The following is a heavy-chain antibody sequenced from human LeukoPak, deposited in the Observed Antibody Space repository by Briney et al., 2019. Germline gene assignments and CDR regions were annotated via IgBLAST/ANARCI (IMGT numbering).Heavy chain of an antibody. CDR3: ARGDAFSGDH. Sequence: PGGSLRLSCAVSGFTFSNFWMSWVRQAPGRGLEWVANIHPEGNEKYHVGSVEGRFVISRDNTKNLLFLQMSGLRVEDTALYYRARGDAFSGDHWGQGTLVTVSS. V-gene: IGHV3-7*04. J-gene: IGHJ4*02. CDR1: GFTFSNFW. CDR2: IHPEGNEK.